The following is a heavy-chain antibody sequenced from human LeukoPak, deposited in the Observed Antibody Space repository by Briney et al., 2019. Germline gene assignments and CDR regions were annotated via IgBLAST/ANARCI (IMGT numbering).Heavy chain of an antibody. D-gene: IGHD6-19*01. CDR3: ARHAEYNSGWNFYLDH. CDR2: VHNVGST. V-gene: IGHV4-39*01. Sequence: PSETLSLTCTVSGVSTTNDIYYWAWIRQPPGQGLEWIGSVHNVGSTYYNLSLRSRVTMSIDTSKNRFSLRLNSVTAADTAVYYCARHAEYNSGWNFYLDHWGQGILVTVSS. J-gene: IGHJ4*02. CDR1: GVSTTNDIYY.